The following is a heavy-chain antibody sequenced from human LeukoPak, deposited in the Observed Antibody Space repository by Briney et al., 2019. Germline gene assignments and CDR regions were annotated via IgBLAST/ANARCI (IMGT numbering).Heavy chain of an antibody. CDR1: GGSISSRSYY. CDR3: ANVHCNSVNCYMPSDWDWFDP. D-gene: IGHD2/OR15-2a*01. CDR2: IYYRGST. V-gene: IGHV4-39*01. Sequence: KSSETLSLTCTVSGGSISSRSYYWGWIRQPPGKGLEWIGSIYYRGSTYYSPSLKSRVTISVDTSKNQFSLKLSSVTAADTAVYYCANVHCNSVNCYMPSDWDWFDPWGQGTLVTVSS. J-gene: IGHJ5*02.